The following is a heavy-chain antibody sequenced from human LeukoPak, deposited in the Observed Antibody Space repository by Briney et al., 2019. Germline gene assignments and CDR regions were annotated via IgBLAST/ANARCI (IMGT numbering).Heavy chain of an antibody. J-gene: IGHJ3*02. CDR1: GFTFSNYA. D-gene: IGHD2-15*01. CDR2: IWYDGSNK. CDR3: AREADCSGGGCYRGAFDI. Sequence: GGSLRLSCAASGFTFSNYAIHWVRQAPGKGLEWVAVIWYDGSNKYYGDSVKGRLTISRDNSKNTLFLQMNSLRAEDTAVYYCAREADCSGGGCYRGAFDIWGQGTMVAVSS. V-gene: IGHV3-33*08.